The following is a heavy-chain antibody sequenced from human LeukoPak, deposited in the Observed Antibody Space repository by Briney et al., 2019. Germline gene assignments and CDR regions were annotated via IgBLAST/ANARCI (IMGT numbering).Heavy chain of an antibody. V-gene: IGHV4-59*01. D-gene: IGHD4-11*01. CDR1: GGSFSGYY. CDR3: ARDVHYSNYEGYYYYMDV. CDR2: IYYSGST. J-gene: IGHJ6*03. Sequence: PSETLSLTCAVYGGSFSGYYWSWIRQPPGKGLEWIGYIYYSGSTNYNPYLKSRVTISVDTSKNQFSLKLSSVTAADTAVYYCARDVHYSNYEGYYYYMDVWGKGTTVTVSS.